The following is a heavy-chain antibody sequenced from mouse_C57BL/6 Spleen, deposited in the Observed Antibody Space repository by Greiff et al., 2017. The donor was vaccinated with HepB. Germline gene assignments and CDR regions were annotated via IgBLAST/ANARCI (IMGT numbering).Heavy chain of an antibody. Sequence: EVQLVESGPGMVKPSQSLSLTCTVTGYSITSGYDWHWIRHFPGNKLEWMGYISYSGSTNYNPSLKSRISITHDTSKNHFFLKLNSVTTEDTATYYCARDSYSNYGWYFDVWGTGTTVTVSS. CDR1: GYSITSGYD. CDR3: ARDSYSNYGWYFDV. D-gene: IGHD2-5*01. J-gene: IGHJ1*03. CDR2: ISYSGST. V-gene: IGHV3-1*01.